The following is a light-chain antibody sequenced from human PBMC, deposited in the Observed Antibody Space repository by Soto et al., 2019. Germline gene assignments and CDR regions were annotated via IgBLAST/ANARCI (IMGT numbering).Light chain of an antibody. Sequence: DIQMTQSPSTLSASGGDIVTSTCRASQSISSWLAWYQQKPGKAPKLLIYKASSLESGVPSRYSGSGSGTEFTLTISSLQPDDFATYYCQQYNSYRWTFGQGTKVEIK. J-gene: IGKJ1*01. CDR1: QSISSW. CDR3: QQYNSYRWT. CDR2: KAS. V-gene: IGKV1-5*03.